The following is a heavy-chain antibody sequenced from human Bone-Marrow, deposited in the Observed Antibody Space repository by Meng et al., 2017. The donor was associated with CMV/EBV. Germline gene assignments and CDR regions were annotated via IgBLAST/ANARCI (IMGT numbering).Heavy chain of an antibody. CDR2: LRSKSDRGTT. D-gene: IGHD5-24*01. Sequence: GGSLRLSCVASGFTFSNTWMNWVRQAPGKGLEWVGRLRSKSDRGTTDYAAPVSGRFSISWDDSENTLFLQMHSLKIEDAAVYYCTSGRWTWGQGTLVTVSS. V-gene: IGHV3-15*01. J-gene: IGHJ4*02. CDR1: GFTFSNTW. CDR3: TSGRWT.